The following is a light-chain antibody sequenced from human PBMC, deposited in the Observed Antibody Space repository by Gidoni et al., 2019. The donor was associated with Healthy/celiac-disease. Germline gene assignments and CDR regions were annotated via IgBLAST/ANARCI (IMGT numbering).Light chain of an antibody. CDR2: DAS. CDR1: QSVSSY. J-gene: IGKJ2*01. CDR3: QQRSNWPPYT. Sequence: ELVLTQSPAPLSLSPGERATLSCRASQSVSSYFAWYQQKPGQAPRLLIYDASNRATGIPARCSGSGSGTDFTLTISSLEPEDFAVYYCQQRSNWPPYTFGQGTKLEIK. V-gene: IGKV3-11*01.